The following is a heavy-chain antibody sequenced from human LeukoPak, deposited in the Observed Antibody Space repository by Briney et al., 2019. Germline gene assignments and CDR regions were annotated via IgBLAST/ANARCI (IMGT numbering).Heavy chain of an antibody. CDR3: ADYHDYSNFQGAYYLDY. Sequence: SETLSLTCTVSGGSISGYYWSWIRQPPGKGLEWIGNIYYSGSTNYNPSLKSRVTISVDTSKNQFSLKLSSVTAADTAVYYCADYHDYSNFQGAYYLDYWGQGTLVTVSS. CDR2: IYYSGST. D-gene: IGHD4-11*01. V-gene: IGHV4-59*08. J-gene: IGHJ4*02. CDR1: GGSISGYY.